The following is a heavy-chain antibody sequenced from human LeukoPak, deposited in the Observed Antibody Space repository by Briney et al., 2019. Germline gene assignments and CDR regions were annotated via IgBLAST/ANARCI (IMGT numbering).Heavy chain of an antibody. J-gene: IGHJ3*02. CDR3: ARDYVTTVVTGAFDI. V-gene: IGHV3-21*01. CDR1: GFTFSSYS. D-gene: IGHD4-23*01. CDR2: ISSSSSYI. Sequence: GRSLRLSCAASGFTFSSYSMNWVRQAPGKGLEWVSSISSSSSYIYYADSVKGRFTISRDNAKNSLYLQMNSLRAEDTAVYYCARDYVTTVVTGAFDIWGQGTMVTVSS.